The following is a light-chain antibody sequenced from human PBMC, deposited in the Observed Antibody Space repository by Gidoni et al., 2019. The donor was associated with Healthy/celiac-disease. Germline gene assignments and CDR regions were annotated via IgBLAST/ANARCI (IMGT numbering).Light chain of an antibody. CDR2: GAS. CDR3: QQYNNWPPLT. V-gene: IGKV3-15*01. Sequence: SCRASQSVSSNLAWYQQKPGQAPRLLIYGASTRANGIPARFSGSGSGTEFTLTISSLQSEDFAVYYCQQYNNWPPLTFGGGTKVEIK. CDR1: QSVSSN. J-gene: IGKJ4*01.